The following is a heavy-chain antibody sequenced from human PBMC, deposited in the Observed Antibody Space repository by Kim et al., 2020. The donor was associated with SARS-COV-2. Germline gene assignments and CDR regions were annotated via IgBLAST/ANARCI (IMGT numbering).Heavy chain of an antibody. Sequence: GGSLRLSCAASGFTVSSNYMSWVRQAPGKGLEWVAVIYGGGSTYYADPVKGRFTISRDNYKNTLYLQMNSLRAEDTAVYYCARGGSYYYYGMDVWGQGTTVTVSS. CDR2: IYGGGST. CDR1: GFTVSSNY. J-gene: IGHJ6*02. D-gene: IGHD3-16*01. V-gene: IGHV3-53*01. CDR3: ARGGSYYYYGMDV.